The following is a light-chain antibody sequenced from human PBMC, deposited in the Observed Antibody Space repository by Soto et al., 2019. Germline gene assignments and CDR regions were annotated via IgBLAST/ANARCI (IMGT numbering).Light chain of an antibody. CDR3: CSYAGSSTFV. CDR1: SSDVGNYDL. J-gene: IGLJ1*01. V-gene: IGLV2-23*02. Sequence: QSALTQPPSVSGSPGQSVTISCTGTSSDVGNYDLVSWYQRHPGKAPKVMIHEVNKRPSGVSIRFSGSKSGSTASLTISGLQAEDEAEYYCCSYAGSSTFVFGTGTKVTAL. CDR2: EVN.